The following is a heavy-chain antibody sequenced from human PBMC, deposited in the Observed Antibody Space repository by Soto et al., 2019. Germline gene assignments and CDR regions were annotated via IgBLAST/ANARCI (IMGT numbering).Heavy chain of an antibody. D-gene: IGHD3-22*01. J-gene: IGHJ5*02. Sequence: PSETLSLTCAVYGGSFSGYYWSWIRQPPGKGLEWIGEINHSGSTNYNPSLKSRVTISVDTSKNQFSLKLSSVTAEDTAVYYCARGRGWLFWFDPWGQGTMVTVS. V-gene: IGHV4-34*01. CDR2: INHSGST. CDR3: ARGRGWLFWFDP. CDR1: GGSFSGYY.